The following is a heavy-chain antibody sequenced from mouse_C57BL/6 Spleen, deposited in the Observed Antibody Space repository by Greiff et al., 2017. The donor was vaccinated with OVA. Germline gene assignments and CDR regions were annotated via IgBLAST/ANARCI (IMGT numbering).Heavy chain of an antibody. Sequence: QVQLQQSGAELVMPGASVKLSCKASGYTFTSYWMHWVKQRPGQGLEWIGEIDPSDSYTNYNQKFKGKSTLTVDKSSSTAYMQLSSLTSEDSAVYYCARSGATMVTTAYWGQGTLVTVSA. CDR2: IDPSDSYT. J-gene: IGHJ3*01. V-gene: IGHV1-69*01. CDR3: ARSGATMVTTAY. CDR1: GYTFTSYW. D-gene: IGHD2-2*01.